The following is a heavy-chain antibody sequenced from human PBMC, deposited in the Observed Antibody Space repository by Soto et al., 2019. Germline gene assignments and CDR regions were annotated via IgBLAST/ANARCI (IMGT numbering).Heavy chain of an antibody. Sequence: EMQLVESGGGLVQPGGSLRLSCVASGLSFRNYWVHWVRQAPGKGLEWVSRINTDGTYTSNADPVKGRFTISRDNANNTLYLQINSLRVEDTAVYFCAGFGYDWNGWDWGPGTLVTGSS. CDR2: INTDGTYT. CDR1: GLSFRNYW. J-gene: IGHJ4*02. V-gene: IGHV3-74*01. CDR3: AGFGYDWNGWD. D-gene: IGHD1-20*01.